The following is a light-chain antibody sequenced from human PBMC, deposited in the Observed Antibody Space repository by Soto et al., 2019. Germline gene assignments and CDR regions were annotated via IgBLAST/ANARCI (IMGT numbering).Light chain of an antibody. CDR1: SSDVGAYNY. CDR2: EVS. V-gene: IGLV2-8*01. CDR3: SSYAGSSNDV. J-gene: IGLJ1*01. Sequence: QSALTQPPSASGSPGQSVTISCTGTSSDVGAYNYLSWYQQHPGKAPKLMIYEVSKRPSGVPDRFSGSKSGNTASLTVSGLQAEDEADYYCSSYAGSSNDVFGTGTKVTVL.